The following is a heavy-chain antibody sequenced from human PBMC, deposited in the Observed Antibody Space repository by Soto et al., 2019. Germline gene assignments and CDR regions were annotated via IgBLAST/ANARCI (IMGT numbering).Heavy chain of an antibody. J-gene: IGHJ6*02. CDR1: GYTFTSYY. Sequence: ASVKVSCKASGYTFTSYYMHWVRQAPGQGLEWMGIINPSGGSTSYAQKFQGRVTMTRDTSTSTVYMELSSLRSEDTAVYYCARDLSFSAPGIAPNYYGMDVWGQGTTVTVSS. CDR2: INPSGGST. D-gene: IGHD6-13*01. CDR3: ARDLSFSAPGIAPNYYGMDV. V-gene: IGHV1-46*01.